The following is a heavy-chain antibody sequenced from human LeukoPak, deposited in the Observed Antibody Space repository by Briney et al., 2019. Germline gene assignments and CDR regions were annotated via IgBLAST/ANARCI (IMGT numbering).Heavy chain of an antibody. CDR1: GGSISSGGYY. D-gene: IGHD6-13*01. Sequence: PSQTLSLTCTVSGGSISSGGYYWSWIRQHPGKGLEWIGYIYYSGSTYYNPSLKSRVTISVDTSKNQFSLKLSSVTAADTAVYYCARGSSSWYHVGRLMLDYWGQGTLVTVSS. V-gene: IGHV4-31*03. J-gene: IGHJ4*02. CDR3: ARGSSSWYHVGRLMLDY. CDR2: IYYSGST.